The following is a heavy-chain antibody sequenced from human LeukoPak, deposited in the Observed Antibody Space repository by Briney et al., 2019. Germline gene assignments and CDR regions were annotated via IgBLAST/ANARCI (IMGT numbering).Heavy chain of an antibody. Sequence: GGSLRLSCAATGFSFQDYGMLWVREPPGKALEWVSAINWNGRGTDYADSVKGRFTISRDNAKNSLYLQLSSLRPEDTALYYCAKHLTATNTYVFFGLDVWGQGTSVTVSS. CDR2: INWNGRGT. CDR3: AKHLTATNTYVFFGLDV. D-gene: IGHD1-26*01. J-gene: IGHJ6*02. V-gene: IGHV3-9*01. CDR1: GFSFQDYG.